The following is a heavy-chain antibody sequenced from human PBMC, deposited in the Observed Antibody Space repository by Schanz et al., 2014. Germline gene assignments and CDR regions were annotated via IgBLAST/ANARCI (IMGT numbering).Heavy chain of an antibody. CDR3: ARSDSRDYWSGYYTRFDY. CDR2: ISAYNGNT. Sequence: QVQLVQSGAEVKKPGASVKVSCTASGFNFNNYDINWVRQAPGQGLEWMGWISAYNGNTKYPQKLQGRVTMTTDTSTSTVYMELTSLRSDDTAMYYCARSDSRDYWSGYYTRFDYWGQGALVTVSS. D-gene: IGHD3-3*01. J-gene: IGHJ4*02. V-gene: IGHV1-18*04. CDR1: GFNFNNYD.